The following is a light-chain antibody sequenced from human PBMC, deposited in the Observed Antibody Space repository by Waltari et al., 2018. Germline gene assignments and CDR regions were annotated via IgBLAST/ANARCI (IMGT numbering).Light chain of an antibody. V-gene: IGLV2-8*01. CDR3: TSLAAGSTWV. J-gene: IGLJ3*02. CDR1: SSDVGYYNY. CDR2: EVT. Sequence: QSALTQPPSASGSPGQSVTIACTGTSSDVGYYNYVSWYQQHPGKAPKPMIDEVTKRPSGVPDRFSGSKSDNTASLTVSGVQVEDEADYYCTSLAAGSTWVFGGGTKLTVL.